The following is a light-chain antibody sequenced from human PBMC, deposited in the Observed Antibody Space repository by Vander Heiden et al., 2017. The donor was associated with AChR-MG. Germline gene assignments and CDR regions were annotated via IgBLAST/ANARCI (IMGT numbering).Light chain of an antibody. CDR1: QDVGDS. Sequence: EVVMTQSPATLSVSPGESATLSCRASQDVGDSVAWYQQKLGQSPRLLIFAASTRATGFPARFTGSGYGTEFTLTISGLHSEDFALYYCQQHGNWPPYTFGQGTKLDIK. CDR2: AAS. CDR3: QQHGNWPPYT. J-gene: IGKJ2*01. V-gene: IGKV3-15*01.